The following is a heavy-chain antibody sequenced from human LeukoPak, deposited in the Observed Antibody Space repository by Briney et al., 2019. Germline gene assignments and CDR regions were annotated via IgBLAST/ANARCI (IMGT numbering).Heavy chain of an antibody. D-gene: IGHD6-13*01. CDR3: AKVGIAAVSGFDP. CDR1: GFTVSDIY. Sequence: GGSLRLSCAASGFTVSDIYMTWVRQAPGKGLEWVAVIYSGDYPNAYAADSVKGRFTISRDISKNTLSLQMNSLKAEDTAVYYCAKVGIAAVSGFDPWGQGTLVTVSS. CDR2: IYSGDYPNA. V-gene: IGHV3-66*01. J-gene: IGHJ5*01.